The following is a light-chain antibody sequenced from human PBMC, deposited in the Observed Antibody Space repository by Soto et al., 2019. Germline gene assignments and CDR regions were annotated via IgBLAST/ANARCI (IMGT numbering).Light chain of an antibody. CDR2: NAL. V-gene: IGKV3-20*01. J-gene: IGKJ1*01. CDR3: LQYARSPRT. CDR1: QSVSSSY. Sequence: ENVLTQSPGTLPLSPGERATLSCRASQSVSSSYLAWYQQRPGQAPRLLIYNALSRATGIPDRFSGSGSGTDFTLTISRLEPEDFAVYYCLQYARSPRTFGQGTKVDIK.